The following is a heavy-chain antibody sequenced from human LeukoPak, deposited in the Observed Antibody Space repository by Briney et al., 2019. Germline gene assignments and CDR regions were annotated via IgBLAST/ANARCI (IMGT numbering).Heavy chain of an antibody. CDR2: ISGSGHDI. CDR1: GFIFSEFY. J-gene: IGHJ4*02. CDR3: ARGDY. V-gene: IGHV3-11*01. Sequence: GGSLRLSCAASGFIFSEFYMSWVRQSPGKGLEWISYISGSGHDINYVDSVKGRFTVSRDNAKNSLYLQMNSLSADDTAVYYCARGDYWGQGTLVTVSS.